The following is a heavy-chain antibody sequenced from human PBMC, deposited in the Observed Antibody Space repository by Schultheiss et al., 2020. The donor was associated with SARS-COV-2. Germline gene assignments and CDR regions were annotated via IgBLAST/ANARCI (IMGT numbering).Heavy chain of an antibody. CDR3: ARGVTPRYNGDPHY. CDR1: GYTFTDYY. D-gene: IGHD4-17*01. V-gene: IGHV1-2*02. CDR2: INPNSGGT. Sequence: ASVKVSCKASGYTFTDYYMHWVRQAPGQGLDWMGWINPNSGGTNYAQKFQGRITMARDTSISTAYMELTSLTSDDTAVYYCARGVTPRYNGDPHYWGQGTLVTRLL. J-gene: IGHJ4*02.